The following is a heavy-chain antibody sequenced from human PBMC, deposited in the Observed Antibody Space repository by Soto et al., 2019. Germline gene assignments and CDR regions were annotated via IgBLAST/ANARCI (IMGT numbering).Heavy chain of an antibody. V-gene: IGHV3-15*01. CDR3: TTDPSIVVVVAAYVYYYGMDV. CDR2: IKSKTDGGTT. D-gene: IGHD2-15*01. Sequence: GGTLRISCAASGLTLTTSWMSWFGQARGDGLEGVGLIKSKTDGGTTDYAAPVKGRFTISRDDSKNTLYLQMNSLKTEDTAVYYCTTDPSIVVVVAAYVYYYGMDVWGQGTTVTVSS. CDR1: GLTLTTSW. J-gene: IGHJ6*02.